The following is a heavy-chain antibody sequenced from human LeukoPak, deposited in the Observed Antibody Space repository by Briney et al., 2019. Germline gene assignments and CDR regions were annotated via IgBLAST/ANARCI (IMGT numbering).Heavy chain of an antibody. Sequence: SVKVSCKASGGTFSSYAISWVRQAPGQGLEWMGGIIPIFGTANYAQKFQGRVTITADESTSTAYMELSSLRSEDTAVYYCARVPTAYSSGWYLPYYFDYWGQGTLVTVSS. J-gene: IGHJ4*02. D-gene: IGHD6-19*01. V-gene: IGHV1-69*01. CDR2: IIPIFGTA. CDR3: ARVPTAYSSGWYLPYYFDY. CDR1: GGTFSSYA.